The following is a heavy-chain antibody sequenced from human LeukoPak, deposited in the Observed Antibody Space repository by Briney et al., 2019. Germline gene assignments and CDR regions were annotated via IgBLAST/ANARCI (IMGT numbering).Heavy chain of an antibody. D-gene: IGHD7-27*01. Sequence: SETLSLTCAVYGGSFSGYYLSWIRQPPGKGLEWIGEINHSGSTNYNPSLKSRVTISVDTSKNQFSLKLSSVTAADTAVYYCARGLGIRGFLPHTWGQGTLVTVSS. CDR2: INHSGST. V-gene: IGHV4-34*01. CDR1: GGSFSGYY. J-gene: IGHJ4*02. CDR3: ARGLGIRGFLPHT.